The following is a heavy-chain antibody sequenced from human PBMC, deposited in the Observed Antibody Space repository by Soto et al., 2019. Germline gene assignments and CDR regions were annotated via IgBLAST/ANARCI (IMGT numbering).Heavy chain of an antibody. CDR3: ARDYCSTSSCYDY. CDR1: GFTFSKYG. J-gene: IGHJ4*02. Sequence: GGSLRLSCAASGFTFSKYGIHWVRQAPGKGLEWVAFISYDGSNKNYADSVKGRFTISRDTSKNVVYLQMNSLRAEDTALYYCARDYCSTSSCYDYWGQGSLVTVSS. V-gene: IGHV3-30*03. CDR2: ISYDGSNK. D-gene: IGHD2-2*01.